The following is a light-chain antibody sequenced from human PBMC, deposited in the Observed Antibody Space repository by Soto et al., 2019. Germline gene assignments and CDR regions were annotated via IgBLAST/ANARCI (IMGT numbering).Light chain of an antibody. CDR3: QQSYSTPIT. CDR1: QTISSW. J-gene: IGKJ5*01. CDR2: TTS. V-gene: IGKV1-39*01. Sequence: DIQMTQSPSTLSGSVGDRGTITCRASQTISSWLAWYQQKPGKAPNXLIYTTSSLHSGVPSRFSGSGSGTDFTLTISSLQPEDFATYYCQQSYSTPITFGQGTRLEIK.